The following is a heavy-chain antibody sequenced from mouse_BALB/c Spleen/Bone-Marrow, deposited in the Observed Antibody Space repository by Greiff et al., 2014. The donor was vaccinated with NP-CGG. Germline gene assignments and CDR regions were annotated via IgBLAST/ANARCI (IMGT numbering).Heavy chain of an antibody. V-gene: IGHV1S81*02. CDR3: SREESLGDAMDY. Sequence: VQLQQSGAELVKPGASVKLSCKASGYTFTSYWMHWVKQRPGQGLEWIGEINPSNGRTNYNEKFKSKATLTLDKSSSTAYMQLSSLTSEDSAVHYCSREESLGDAMDYWGQGTSVTVSS. CDR1: GYTFTSYW. J-gene: IGHJ4*01. D-gene: IGHD4-1*01. CDR2: INPSNGRT.